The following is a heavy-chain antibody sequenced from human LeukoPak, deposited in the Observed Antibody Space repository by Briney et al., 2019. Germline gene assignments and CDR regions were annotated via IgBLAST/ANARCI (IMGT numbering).Heavy chain of an antibody. CDR1: GFTFVDYG. D-gene: IGHD3-10*01. Sequence: GGSLRLSCATSGFTFVDYGLSWVRQAPGKGLECVSVITNTGGATYYADSVKGRFTISRDNSKNTLYLQMNSLRVEDTAVYYCAKDWGYGSGTYYPHWGRGILVTVSS. CDR3: AKDWGYGSGTYYPH. CDR2: ITNTGGAT. J-gene: IGHJ4*02. V-gene: IGHV3-23*01.